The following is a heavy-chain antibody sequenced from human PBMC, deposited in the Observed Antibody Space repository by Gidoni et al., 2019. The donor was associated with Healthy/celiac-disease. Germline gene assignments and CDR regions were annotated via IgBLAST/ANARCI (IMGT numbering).Heavy chain of an antibody. CDR1: GGSISRGGYY. Sequence: QVQLQESGPGLVKPSQTLSLTCTVSGGSISRGGYYWSWIRQPPGKGLEWIGYIYYSGSTYYNPSLKSRVTISVDTSKNQFSLKLSSVTAADTAVYYCARVVVYCSGGSCLGPYGMDVWGQGTTVTVSS. D-gene: IGHD2-15*01. V-gene: IGHV4-31*03. J-gene: IGHJ6*02. CDR3: ARVVVYCSGGSCLGPYGMDV. CDR2: IYYSGST.